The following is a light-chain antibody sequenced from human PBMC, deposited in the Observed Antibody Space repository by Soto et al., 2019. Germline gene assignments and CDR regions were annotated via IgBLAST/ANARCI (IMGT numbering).Light chain of an antibody. V-gene: IGKV4-1*01. CDR2: DAS. Sequence: DIVMTQSPDSLAVSLGERATMNCKCSRSVLYKSNNKNHLAWYQVKPGQAPRLLIYDASRRASGVPARFSGSGLGTDFTLTISSLEPEDFALYYCQQRNTWPPITCGQGTRLEIK. J-gene: IGKJ5*01. CDR3: QQRNTWPPIT. CDR1: RSVLYKSNNKNH.